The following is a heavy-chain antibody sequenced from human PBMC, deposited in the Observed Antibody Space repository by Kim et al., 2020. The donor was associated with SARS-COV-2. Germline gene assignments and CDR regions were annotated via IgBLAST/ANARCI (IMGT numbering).Heavy chain of an antibody. CDR3: SKDARSDTDGYYFDY. V-gene: IGHV3-30*18. J-gene: IGHJ4*01. CDR1: GFNFSYYG. Sequence: GGSLRLSCADSGFNFSYYGMHWSRQVSGKGLEWVAVISHDGSDKFYADSVSGRFTISRDNSRKTLYVQMTRLRVEDTDVYYCSKDARSDTDGYYFDYWGHGTVVTVSS. D-gene: IGHD3-22*01. CDR2: ISHDGSDK.